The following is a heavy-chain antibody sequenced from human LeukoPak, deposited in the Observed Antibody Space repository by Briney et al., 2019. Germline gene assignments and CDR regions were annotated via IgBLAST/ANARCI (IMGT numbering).Heavy chain of an antibody. V-gene: IGHV1-3*03. Sequence: GASVKVSCKASGYTFTSYAMHWVRQAPGQRREWMGWINAGNGNTKYSQEFQGRVTITRDTSASTAYMELSSLRSEDMAVYYCARGGSGSLVLGYWGQGTLVTVSS. CDR3: ARGGSGSLVLGY. D-gene: IGHD3-10*01. J-gene: IGHJ4*02. CDR2: INAGNGNT. CDR1: GYTFTSYA.